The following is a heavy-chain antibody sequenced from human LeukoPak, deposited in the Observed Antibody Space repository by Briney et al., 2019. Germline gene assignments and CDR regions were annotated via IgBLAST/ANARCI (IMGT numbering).Heavy chain of an antibody. CDR3: ARGEDRHTPFDY. Sequence: SVKVSCKASGGTFSSYAISWVRQAPGQGLEWMGRIIPIFGIANYAQKFQGRVTITADKSTSTAYMELSSLRSEDTAVYYCARGEDRHTPFDYWGQGTLVTVSS. CDR1: GGTFSSYA. J-gene: IGHJ4*02. CDR2: IIPIFGIA. V-gene: IGHV1-69*04.